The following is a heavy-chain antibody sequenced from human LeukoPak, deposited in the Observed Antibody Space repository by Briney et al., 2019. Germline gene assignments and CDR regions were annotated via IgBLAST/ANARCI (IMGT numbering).Heavy chain of an antibody. J-gene: IGHJ4*02. Sequence: QTGGSLRLSCAASGFTFASYAMSWVRQAPGKGLEWVSAINSGGNTYYADSVKGRFTISRDTSKDTLFLQMNSLRADDTAVYYCAKFVGGTNLFDYWGQGTLVTVSS. CDR1: GFTFASYA. CDR2: INSGGNT. V-gene: IGHV3-23*01. D-gene: IGHD1/OR15-1a*01. CDR3: AKFVGGTNLFDY.